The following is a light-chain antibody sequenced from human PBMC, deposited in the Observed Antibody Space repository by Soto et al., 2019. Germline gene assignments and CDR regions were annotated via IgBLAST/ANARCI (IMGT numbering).Light chain of an antibody. CDR2: GVS. CDR3: QQYASAPCT. J-gene: IGKJ2*02. Sequence: EMVMTQSPGPLSLSPRERATLSCRASQSVTNSYLAWYQQKPGQAPRLLIYGVSSRATGSPDRFSGSGSGTDFTLTISRLEPDDFAVYYCQQYASAPCTFGQGTRLEV. CDR1: QSVTNSY. V-gene: IGKV3-20*01.